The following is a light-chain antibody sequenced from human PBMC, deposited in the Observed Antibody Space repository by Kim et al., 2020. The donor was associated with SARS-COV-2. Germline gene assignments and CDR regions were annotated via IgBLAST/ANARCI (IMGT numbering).Light chain of an antibody. Sequence: SYELTQPPSVSVSPGQTASITCSGDKLGDKYACWYQQKPGQSPVLVIYQDSKRPSGIPERFSGSNSWNTATLTISGTQAMDEADYYCQAWDSSTALVFGTGTKVTVL. J-gene: IGLJ1*01. CDR3: QAWDSSTALV. CDR2: QDS. CDR1: KLGDKY. V-gene: IGLV3-1*01.